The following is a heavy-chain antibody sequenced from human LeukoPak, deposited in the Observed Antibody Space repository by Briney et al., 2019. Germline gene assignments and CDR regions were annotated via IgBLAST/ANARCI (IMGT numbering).Heavy chain of an antibody. V-gene: IGHV3-66*01. CDR2: IYSGGST. Sequence: GGSLGLSCAASGFTVSSNYMSWVRQAPGKGLEWVSVIYSGGSTYYADSVKGRFTISRDNSKNTLYLQMNSLRAEDTAVYYCARAAAAGTVGVDYWGQGTLVTVSS. CDR3: ARAAAAGTVGVDY. J-gene: IGHJ4*02. D-gene: IGHD6-13*01. CDR1: GFTVSSNY.